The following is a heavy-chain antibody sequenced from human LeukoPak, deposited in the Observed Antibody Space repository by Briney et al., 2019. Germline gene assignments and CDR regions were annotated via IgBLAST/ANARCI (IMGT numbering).Heavy chain of an antibody. D-gene: IGHD3-3*01. Sequence: PGGSLRLSCAASGFTVSSNYMSWVRQAPGKGLEWVSVIYSGGSTYYADSVKGRFTISRDNSKNTLYLQMNSLRAEDTAVYYCAKEGLRLLSYFDYWGQGTLVTVSS. CDR3: AKEGLRLLSYFDY. J-gene: IGHJ4*02. CDR2: IYSGGST. V-gene: IGHV3-66*01. CDR1: GFTVSSNY.